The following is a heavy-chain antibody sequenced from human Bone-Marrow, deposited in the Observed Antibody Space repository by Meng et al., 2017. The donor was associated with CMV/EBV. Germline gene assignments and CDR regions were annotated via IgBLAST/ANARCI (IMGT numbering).Heavy chain of an antibody. Sequence: SETLSLTCTVSGGSISSSSYYWGWIRQPPGKGLEWIGEINHSGSTNYNPSLKSRVTISVDTSKNQFSLKLSSVTAADTAVYYCARKNPPRYWGQGTLVTFSS. V-gene: IGHV4-39*07. J-gene: IGHJ4*02. CDR1: GGSISSSSYY. CDR2: INHSGST. D-gene: IGHD2/OR15-2a*01. CDR3: ARKNPPRY.